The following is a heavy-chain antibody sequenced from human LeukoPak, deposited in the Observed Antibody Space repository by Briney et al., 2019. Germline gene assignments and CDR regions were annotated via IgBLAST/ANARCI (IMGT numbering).Heavy chain of an antibody. J-gene: IGHJ5*02. CDR3: AREYDSSWPS. CDR2: ISDNSGKI. D-gene: IGHD3-22*01. V-gene: IGHV3-23*01. CDR1: GFSFRTYA. Sequence: PGGSLRLSCAASGFSFRTYAMSWVRQAPGKGLEWVSAISDNSGKIYYADSVKGRFTISRDNSKSTLFMQMNSLRAEDTAVYYCAREYDSSWPSWGQGTPVTVSS.